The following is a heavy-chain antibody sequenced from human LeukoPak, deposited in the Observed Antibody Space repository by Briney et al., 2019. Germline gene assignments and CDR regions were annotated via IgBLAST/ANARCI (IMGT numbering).Heavy chain of an antibody. CDR3: ARGFLNRKRVAATPYWYFDL. CDR1: GGSFSGYY. D-gene: IGHD2-15*01. CDR2: INHSGST. J-gene: IGHJ2*01. Sequence: PSETLSLTCAVYGGSFSGYYWSWIRQPPGKGLEWIGEINHSGSTNYNPSLKSRVTISVDTSKNQFSLKLSSVTAADTAVYYCARGFLNRKRVAATPYWYFDLWGRGTLVTVSS. V-gene: IGHV4-34*01.